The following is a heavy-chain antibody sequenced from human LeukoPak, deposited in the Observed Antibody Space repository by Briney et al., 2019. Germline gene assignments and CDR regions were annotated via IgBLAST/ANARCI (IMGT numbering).Heavy chain of an antibody. CDR3: AKGLGGWIYYGMDV. V-gene: IGHV3-23*01. J-gene: IGHJ6*02. CDR1: GFTFSSYA. D-gene: IGHD6-19*01. Sequence: GRSLRLSCAASGFTFSSYAMSWVRQAPGKGLEGVPAISGSGGSTYYADSVKGRFTISRDNSKNTLYLQMNSLRAEDTALYYCAKGLGGWIYYGMDVWGQGTTVTVSS. CDR2: ISGSGGST.